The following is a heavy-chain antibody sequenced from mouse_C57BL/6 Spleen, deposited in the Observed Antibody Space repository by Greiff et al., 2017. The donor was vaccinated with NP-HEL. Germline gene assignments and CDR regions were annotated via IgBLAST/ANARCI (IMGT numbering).Heavy chain of an antibody. Sequence: EVKLMESGGGLVKPGGSLKLSCAASGFTFSDYGMHWVRQAPEKGLEWVAYISSCSSTIYYADTVKGRFTISRDNAKNTLFLQMTSLRSEDTAMYYCARSYYYGSSYVTGFAYWGQGTLVTVSA. CDR3: ARSYYYGSSYVTGFAY. CDR2: ISSCSSTI. V-gene: IGHV5-17*01. CDR1: GFTFSDYG. J-gene: IGHJ3*01. D-gene: IGHD1-1*01.